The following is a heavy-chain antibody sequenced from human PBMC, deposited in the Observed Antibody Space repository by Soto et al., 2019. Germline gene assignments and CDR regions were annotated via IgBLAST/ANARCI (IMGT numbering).Heavy chain of an antibody. V-gene: IGHV4-30-4*01. D-gene: IGHD7-27*01. CDR1: GDSISNLDYF. CDR2: IYKSATT. Sequence: PSETLSLTCSVSGDSISNLDYFWAWIRQPPGQALEYIGYIYKSATTYYNPSFESRVAISVDTSKSQFSLNVTSVTAADTAVYFCARGRYCLTGRCFPNWFESWGQGALVTVS. J-gene: IGHJ5*01. CDR3: ARGRYCLTGRCFPNWFES.